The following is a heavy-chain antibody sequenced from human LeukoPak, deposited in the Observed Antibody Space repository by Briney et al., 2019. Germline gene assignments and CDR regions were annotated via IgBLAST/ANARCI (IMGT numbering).Heavy chain of an antibody. CDR1: GFTFSNFG. V-gene: IGHV3-33*08. CDR3: ARGSGASSYYFDY. D-gene: IGHD6-6*01. Sequence: PGGSLRLSCAASGFTFSNFGIPWVRQAPGKGLEWVAFIWYDGSDKYYADSVKGRFTISRDNSWNTLYLQMNSLRAEDTAVYYCARGSGASSYYFDYWGQGTLVTVSS. CDR2: IWYDGSDK. J-gene: IGHJ4*02.